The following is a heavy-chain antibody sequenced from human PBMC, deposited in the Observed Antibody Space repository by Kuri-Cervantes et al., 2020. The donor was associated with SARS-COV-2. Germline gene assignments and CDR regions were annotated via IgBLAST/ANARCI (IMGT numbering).Heavy chain of an antibody. V-gene: IGHV4-34*01. CDR3: ARGEWDVVLD. J-gene: IGHJ4*02. D-gene: IGHD1-26*01. CDR1: GGSFSGYY. Sequence: SETLSLTCAVYGGSFSGYYWSWIRQSPGKGLEGIGEINHSGSTNYNPPLKSRVTISLETSKNQFSLNLSSVTAADTAVYYCARGEWDVVLDWGQGTLVTVSS. CDR2: INHSGST.